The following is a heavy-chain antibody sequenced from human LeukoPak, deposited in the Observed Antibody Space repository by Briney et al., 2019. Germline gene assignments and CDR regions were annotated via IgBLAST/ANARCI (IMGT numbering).Heavy chain of an antibody. CDR1: GDSFDDYY. J-gene: IGHJ4*02. CDR2: INHSGYT. Sequence: SETLPLTCAVSGDSFDDYYWSWLRQTPGKGLEWIGEINHSGYTNDSPSLKSRVTLSIDTSREQFSLNLRSVTVADTGIYYCTRMTAGHDYWGQGTLVTVSS. V-gene: IGHV4-34*01. CDR3: TRMTAGHDY. D-gene: IGHD2-21*02.